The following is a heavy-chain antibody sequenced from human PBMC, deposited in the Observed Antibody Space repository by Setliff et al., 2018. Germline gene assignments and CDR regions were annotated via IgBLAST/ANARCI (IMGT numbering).Heavy chain of an antibody. CDR3: ARGGGSVRPNYYYFNYMDV. Sequence: KTSETLSLTCAVYGGSFSGYYWSWIRQPPGKGQEGIGEINHSGSTNYNQSLKSRVTLSVDTSKNQFSLQLTSVTAADTAIYYCARGGGSVRPNYYYFNYMDVWGKGTTVTVSS. CDR1: GGSFSGYY. J-gene: IGHJ6*03. CDR2: INHSGST. V-gene: IGHV4-34*01. D-gene: IGHD1-1*01.